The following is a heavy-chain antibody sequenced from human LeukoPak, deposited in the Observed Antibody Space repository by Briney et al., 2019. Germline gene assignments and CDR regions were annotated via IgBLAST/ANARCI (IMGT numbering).Heavy chain of an antibody. CDR3: ARDQGPRGEWFDP. CDR1: GGSIGSGSYY. J-gene: IGHJ5*02. CDR2: MYTTGST. V-gene: IGHV4-61*02. Sequence: PSQTLSLTCTVSGGSIGSGSYYWSWIRQPAGKGLEYIGRMYTTGSTNYNPSLKSRVTISVDTSKNQFSLKLTSVTAADTAVYYCARDQGPRGEWFDPWGQGTLVTVSS. D-gene: IGHD3-16*01.